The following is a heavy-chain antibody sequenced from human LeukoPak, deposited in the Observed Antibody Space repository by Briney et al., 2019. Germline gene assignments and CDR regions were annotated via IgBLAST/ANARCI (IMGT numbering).Heavy chain of an antibody. D-gene: IGHD4-17*01. J-gene: IGHJ4*02. CDR2: INHSGYT. CDR3: TRMTTGHDY. Sequence: PSETLSLTCAVSGVSFNDYYWSWVRQTPGRGLEWIGEINHSGYTNDSPSLKSRVTLSIHTSRKQFSLNLRSVTVADTGIYYCTRMTTGHDYWGQGTLVTVSS. V-gene: IGHV4-34*01. CDR1: GVSFNDYY.